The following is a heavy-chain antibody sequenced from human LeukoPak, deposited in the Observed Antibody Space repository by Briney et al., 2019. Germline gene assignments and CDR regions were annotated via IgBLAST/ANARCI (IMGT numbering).Heavy chain of an antibody. Sequence: SETLSLTCAVYGGSFSGYYWSWIRQPPGKGLEWIGEINHSGSTNYNPSLKSRVTISVDTSKNQFSLKLSSVTAEDTAVYYCARNSMRRRWFDPWGQGTLVTVSS. J-gene: IGHJ5*02. CDR3: ARNSMRRRWFDP. D-gene: IGHD2/OR15-2a*01. V-gene: IGHV4-34*01. CDR2: INHSGST. CDR1: GGSFSGYY.